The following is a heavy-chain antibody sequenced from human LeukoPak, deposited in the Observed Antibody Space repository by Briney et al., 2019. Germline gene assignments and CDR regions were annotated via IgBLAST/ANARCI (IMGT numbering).Heavy chain of an antibody. Sequence: GGSLRLSCAAPGFTFSSYWMHWVRQAPGKGLVWVSRINSDGSSTSYADSVKGRFTISRDNAKKTLYVQMNSLRAEDTAVYYCARESPSDSSGYYYGWYFDLWGRGTLVTVSS. V-gene: IGHV3-74*01. D-gene: IGHD3-22*01. J-gene: IGHJ2*01. CDR1: GFTFSSYW. CDR2: INSDGSST. CDR3: ARESPSDSSGYYYGWYFDL.